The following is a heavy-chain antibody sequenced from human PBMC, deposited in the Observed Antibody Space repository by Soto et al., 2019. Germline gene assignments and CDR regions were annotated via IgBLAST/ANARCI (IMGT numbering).Heavy chain of an antibody. J-gene: IGHJ6*02. Sequence: GEAMKISKNCADYSLTNYWICLVRQLPWEGLEWMGIIYPGDSDTRYSTSLQGQVTISADKSISTAYLQWSSLKASDTAMYYCGRLPVPDYYYYGMDVWGQGTTVTVSS. CDR3: GRLPVPDYYYYGMDV. CDR2: IYPGDSDT. D-gene: IGHD6-6*01. CDR1: DYSLTNYW. V-gene: IGHV5-51*01.